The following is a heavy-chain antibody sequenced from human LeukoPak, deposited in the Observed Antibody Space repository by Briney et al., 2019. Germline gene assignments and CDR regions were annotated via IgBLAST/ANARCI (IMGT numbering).Heavy chain of an antibody. V-gene: IGHV3-21*01. D-gene: IGHD3-10*01. Sequence: GGSLRLSCAASGFTFSSYNMNWVRQAPGKGLEWVSSFSSSSTYKYYADSLKGRFTISRDNAKNSLYLQMNSLRAEDTAVYYCARVYRALVRGVIGRDTDYYYSYYMDVWGKGTTVTVSS. CDR1: GFTFSSYN. J-gene: IGHJ6*03. CDR3: ARVYRALVRGVIGRDTDYYYSYYMDV. CDR2: FSSSSTYK.